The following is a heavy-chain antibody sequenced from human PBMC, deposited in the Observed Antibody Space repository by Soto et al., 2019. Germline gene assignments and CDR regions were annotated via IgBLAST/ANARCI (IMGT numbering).Heavy chain of an antibody. J-gene: IGHJ3*02. Sequence: PGGSLRLSCAASGFTFSSDAMSWVRQAPGKGLEWVSAISGSGGSTYYADSVKGRFTISRDNSKNTLYLQMNSLRAEDTAVYYYAKIYYSSSGYAAFDIWGQGTMVTVSS. V-gene: IGHV3-23*01. CDR1: GFTFSSDA. CDR3: AKIYYSSSGYAAFDI. CDR2: ISGSGGST. D-gene: IGHD6-6*01.